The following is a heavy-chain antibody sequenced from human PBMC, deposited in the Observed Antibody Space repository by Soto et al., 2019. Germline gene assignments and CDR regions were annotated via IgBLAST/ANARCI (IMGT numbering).Heavy chain of an antibody. CDR2: ISYDGSNK. D-gene: IGHD3-3*01. J-gene: IGHJ4*02. Sequence: GGSLRLSCAASGFTFSSYAMHWVRQAPGKGLEWVAVISYDGSNKYYADSVKGRFTISRDNSKNTLYLQMNSLRAEDTAVYYCARDSARSERLLYYFDYWGQGTLVTVSS. CDR1: GFTFSSYA. V-gene: IGHV3-30*04. CDR3: ARDSARSERLLYYFDY.